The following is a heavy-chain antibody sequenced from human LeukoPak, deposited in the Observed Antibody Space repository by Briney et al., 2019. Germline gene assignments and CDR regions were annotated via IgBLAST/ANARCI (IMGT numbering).Heavy chain of an antibody. D-gene: IGHD6-13*01. CDR1: GFTFSSYG. V-gene: IGHV3-30*02. J-gene: IGHJ1*01. CDR3: ARRRPDGQQQLAEYFQH. CDR2: IRYDGSNK. Sequence: GGSLRLSCAASGFTFSSYGMHWVRQAPGKGLEWVAFIRYDGSNKYYADSVKGRFTISRDNSKNTLYLQMNSLRAEDTAVYYCARRRPDGQQQLAEYFQHWGQGTLVTVSS.